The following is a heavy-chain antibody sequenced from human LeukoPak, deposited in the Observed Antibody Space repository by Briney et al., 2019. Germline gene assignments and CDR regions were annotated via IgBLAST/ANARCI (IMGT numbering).Heavy chain of an antibody. D-gene: IGHD3-22*01. J-gene: IGHJ4*02. V-gene: IGHV3-7*01. Sequence: GGSLRLSCAATGFSIRGHNMHWVRQAPGKGLEWVANIKQDGSEKYYVDSVKGRFTISRDNAKNSLYLQMNSLRAEDTAVYYCASIWKDSSGYYSSHSYYFDYWGQGTLVTVSS. CDR1: GFSIRGHN. CDR2: IKQDGSEK. CDR3: ASIWKDSSGYYSSHSYYFDY.